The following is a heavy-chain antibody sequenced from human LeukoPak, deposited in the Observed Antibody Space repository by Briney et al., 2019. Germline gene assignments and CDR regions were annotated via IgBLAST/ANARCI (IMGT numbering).Heavy chain of an antibody. Sequence: GGSLRLSCSASGFSFSDYSMIWVRQAPGKGLEWVSSISSSSTNIYYADSVKGRFTMSRDNAENSLYLQMNSLRAEDTAVYYCARVDLIFVSIAASRAFDYWGQGTLVTVSS. CDR1: GFSFSDYS. V-gene: IGHV3-21*01. D-gene: IGHD6-6*01. CDR3: ARVDLIFVSIAASRAFDY. CDR2: ISSSSTNI. J-gene: IGHJ4*02.